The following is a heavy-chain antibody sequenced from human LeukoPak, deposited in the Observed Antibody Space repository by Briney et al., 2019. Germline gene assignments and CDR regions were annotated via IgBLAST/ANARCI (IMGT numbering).Heavy chain of an antibody. V-gene: IGHV4-59*01. CDR1: GGSISSYY. Sequence: SETLSLTCTVSGGSISSYYWSWLRQPPGKGLEWIGYIYYSGNTNYNPSLKSRVTISVDTSKTQFSLKLSSVTAADTAVYYCARERYYGSGSEDWGQGTLVTVSS. CDR3: ARERYYGSGSED. J-gene: IGHJ4*02. CDR2: IYYSGNT. D-gene: IGHD3-10*01.